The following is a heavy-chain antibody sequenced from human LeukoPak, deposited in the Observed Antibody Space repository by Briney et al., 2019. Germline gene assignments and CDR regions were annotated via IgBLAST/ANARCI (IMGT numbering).Heavy chain of an antibody. CDR2: INTNTGNP. Sequence: ASVKVSCKASGYTFTNYAMNWVRQAPGQGLEWMGWINTNTGNPTYAQGFTGRFVFSLDTSVSTAYLQISSLKAEDTAMYYCARSAGSSGVGAGVSYWGQGTLVTVSS. J-gene: IGHJ4*02. CDR3: ARSAGSSGVGAGVSY. D-gene: IGHD1-26*01. CDR1: GYTFTNYA. V-gene: IGHV7-4-1*02.